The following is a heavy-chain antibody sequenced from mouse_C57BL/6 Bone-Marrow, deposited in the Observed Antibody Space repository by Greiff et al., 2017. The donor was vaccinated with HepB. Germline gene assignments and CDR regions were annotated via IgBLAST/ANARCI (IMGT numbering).Heavy chain of an antibody. D-gene: IGHD1-1*01. Sequence: EVQLQQSGPGMVKPSQSLSLTCTVTGYSITSGYDWHWIRHFPGNKLEWMGYISYSGSTNYNPSLKSRISITHDTSKNHFFLKLNSVTTEDTATYYCARCYGSSDWYFDVWGTGTTVTVSS. CDR2: ISYSGST. V-gene: IGHV3-1*01. CDR1: GYSITSGYD. J-gene: IGHJ1*03. CDR3: ARCYGSSDWYFDV.